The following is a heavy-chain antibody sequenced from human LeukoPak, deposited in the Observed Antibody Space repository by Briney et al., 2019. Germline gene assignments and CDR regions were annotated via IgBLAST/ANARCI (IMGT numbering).Heavy chain of an antibody. CDR3: ARDRPYTVTTPFDY. CDR1: GFTFSSNY. D-gene: IGHD4-11*01. V-gene: IGHV3-53*01. J-gene: IGHJ4*02. Sequence: GGSLRLSCAASGFTFSSNYMSWVRQAPGKGLEWVSVIYSGGSTYYADSVKGRFTISRDNSKNTLYLQMNSLRAEDTAVYYCARDRPYTVTTPFDYWGQGTLVTVSS. CDR2: IYSGGST.